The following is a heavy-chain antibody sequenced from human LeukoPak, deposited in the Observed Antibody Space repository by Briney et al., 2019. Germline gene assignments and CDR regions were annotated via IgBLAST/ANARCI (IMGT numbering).Heavy chain of an antibody. Sequence: ASVKVSCKASGGTFSSYAISWVRQAPGQGLEWMGRIIPILGIANYAQKFQGRVTITADKSTSTAYMELSSLRSEDTAVYYCAREKGNYYDSGGHWRGAFDIWGQGTMVTVSS. CDR2: IIPILGIA. V-gene: IGHV1-69*04. CDR3: AREKGNYYDSGGHWRGAFDI. D-gene: IGHD3-22*01. J-gene: IGHJ3*02. CDR1: GGTFSSYA.